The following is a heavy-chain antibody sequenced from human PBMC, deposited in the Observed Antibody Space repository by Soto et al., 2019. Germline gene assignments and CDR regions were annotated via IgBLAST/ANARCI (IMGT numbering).Heavy chain of an antibody. CDR3: TTDLSFGDCFDP. CDR2: IKSKTDGGTT. V-gene: IGHV3-15*01. CDR1: GFTLSNAW. Sequence: EVQLVESGGGLVKPGGSLRLSCAASGFTLSNAWMSWVRQAPGKGLEWVGRIKSKTDGGTTDYAAPVKGRFTISRDDSKNTLYLQINSLRTEDSAVYYCTTDLSFGDCFDPWGQGTLVTVSS. D-gene: IGHD3-10*01. J-gene: IGHJ5*02.